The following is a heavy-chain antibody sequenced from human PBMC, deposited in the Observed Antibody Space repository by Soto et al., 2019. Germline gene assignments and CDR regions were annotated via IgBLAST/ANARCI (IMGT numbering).Heavy chain of an antibody. J-gene: IGHJ4*02. CDR2: AHYSGNT. Sequence: SETLSLICTVSGDSFTGASYYWSWIRQPPGKGLELIGYAHYSGNTNYNPSLESRVTISVGTSKNQFSLALSSVTAADTAVYYCARMLSRPSGTFFDYWGPGNLPTVSS. D-gene: IGHD1-1*01. CDR1: GDSFTGASYY. CDR3: ARMLSRPSGTFFDY. V-gene: IGHV4-61*01.